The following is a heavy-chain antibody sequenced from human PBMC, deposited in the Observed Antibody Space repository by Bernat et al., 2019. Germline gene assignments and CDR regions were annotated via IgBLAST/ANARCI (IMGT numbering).Heavy chain of an antibody. V-gene: IGHV4-59*08. CDR1: GVSISSYY. J-gene: IGHJ4*02. CDR2: IYHSGST. Sequence: QVQLQESGPGLVKPSETLSLTCTVSGVSISSYYCSWFRQPPGKGLEYIGYIYHSGSTNYNPSLKSRVTMSIDMSKNQFSPKLSSVTAADTAVYYCAGTYFDILTGYYNPFDYWGQGTLVTVSS. D-gene: IGHD3-9*01. CDR3: AGTYFDILTGYYNPFDY.